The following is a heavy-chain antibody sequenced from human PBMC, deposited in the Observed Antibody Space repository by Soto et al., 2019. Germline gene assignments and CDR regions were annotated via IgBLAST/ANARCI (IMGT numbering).Heavy chain of an antibody. D-gene: IGHD1-1*01. J-gene: IGHJ6*02. Sequence: PSETLSLTCAVYGGSFSGYYWSWIRQPPGKGLEWIGEINHSGSTNYNPSLKSRVTISVDTSKNQFSLKLSSVTAADTAVYYCARDWVLNWNDGGGGQYYYYGMDVWGQGTTVTVSS. CDR3: ARDWVLNWNDGGGGQYYYYGMDV. CDR2: INHSGST. V-gene: IGHV4-34*01. CDR1: GGSFSGYY.